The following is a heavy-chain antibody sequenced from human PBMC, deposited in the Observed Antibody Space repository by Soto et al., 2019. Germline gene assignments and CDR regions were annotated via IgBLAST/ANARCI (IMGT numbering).Heavy chain of an antibody. V-gene: IGHV3-23*04. Sequence: EVQLVESGGGLVQPGGSLRLSCVASGFTFRTYTMSWVRQAPGQGLEWLSGIYGGGDGISDADSVKGRFTISRDNSRSTLYLQMNSLRSDATAIYYCAKDRHPDGLWPFDHWGRGTLIIVSS. D-gene: IGHD2-8*01. J-gene: IGHJ4*02. CDR3: AKDRHPDGLWPFDH. CDR2: IYGGGDGI. CDR1: GFTFRTYT.